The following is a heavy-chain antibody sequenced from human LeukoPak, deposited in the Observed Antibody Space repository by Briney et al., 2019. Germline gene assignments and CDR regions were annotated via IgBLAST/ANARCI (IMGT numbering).Heavy chain of an antibody. D-gene: IGHD5-18*01. CDR2: INPSGGST. CDR3: ARVGNTAMVTDY. J-gene: IGHJ4*02. CDR1: GYTFTSYY. V-gene: IGHV1-46*01. Sequence: ASVKVSCKASGYTFTSYYMHWVRQAPGQGLEWMGIINPSGGSTSYAQKFQGRVTMTRDMSTSTVYMELSSLRSEDTAVYYCARVGNTAMVTDYWGQGTLVTVSP.